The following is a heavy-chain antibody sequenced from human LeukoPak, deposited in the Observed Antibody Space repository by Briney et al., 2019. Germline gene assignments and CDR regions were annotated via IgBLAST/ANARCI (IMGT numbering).Heavy chain of an antibody. CDR1: GYTFTSYG. V-gene: IGHV1-18*01. CDR2: ISAYNGNT. CDR3: AREERYYDILADTINYYYYGMDV. D-gene: IGHD3-9*01. Sequence: ASVKVSCKASGYTFTSYGISWVRQAPGQGLEWMGWISAYNGNTNYTQKLQGRVTMTTDASTSTAYMELRSLRSDDTAVYYCAREERYYDILADTINYYYYGMDVWGQGTMVTVSS. J-gene: IGHJ6*01.